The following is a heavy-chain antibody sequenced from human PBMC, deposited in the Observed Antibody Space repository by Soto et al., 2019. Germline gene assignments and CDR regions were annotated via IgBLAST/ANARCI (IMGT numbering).Heavy chain of an antibody. CDR3: ARMKGAGSEYFFDY. D-gene: IGHD2-15*01. CDR2: INPSGGST. J-gene: IGHJ4*02. CDR1: GYTFTRYT. V-gene: IGHV1-46*01. Sequence: CASVKVSCKASGYTFTRYTMHWVRQAPGQGLEWMAMINPSGGSTYYGQTFEGRVTLTRDTSASTVYMELSSLRSEDTAVYYCARMKGAGSEYFFDYWGQGTLVTVSS.